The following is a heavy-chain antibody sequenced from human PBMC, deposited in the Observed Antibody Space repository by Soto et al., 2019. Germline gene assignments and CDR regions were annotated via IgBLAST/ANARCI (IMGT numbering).Heavy chain of an antibody. J-gene: IGHJ6*02. V-gene: IGHV5-51*01. CDR3: ARRLYWGPWGMDV. CDR1: GYSFTSYW. D-gene: IGHD7-27*01. Sequence: GESLKISCKGSGYSFTSYWIGWVRQMPGKGLEWMGIIYPGDSETRYSLSFQGQVTISADKSISTAYLQWSSLKASDTAIYHCARRLYWGPWGMDVWGQGTTVTVSS. CDR2: IYPGDSET.